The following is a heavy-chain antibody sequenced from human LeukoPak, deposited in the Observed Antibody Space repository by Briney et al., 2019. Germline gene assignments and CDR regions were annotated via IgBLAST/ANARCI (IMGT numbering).Heavy chain of an antibody. V-gene: IGHV3-33*01. CDR1: GFTFNSYG. CDR2: IWFDGSNK. J-gene: IGHJ2*01. CDR3: ARGAAAANPSYWYFDL. D-gene: IGHD6-13*01. Sequence: QPGGSLRLSCTASGFTFNSYGIHWVRQAPGKRLEWVTVIWFDGSNKYYADFVKGRFTISRDNSKNTLYLQMNSLRAEDTAVYHCARGAAAANPSYWYFDLWGRGTLVTVSS.